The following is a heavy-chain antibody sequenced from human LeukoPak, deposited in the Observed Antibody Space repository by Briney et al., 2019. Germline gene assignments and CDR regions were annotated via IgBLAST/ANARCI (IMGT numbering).Heavy chain of an antibody. CDR3: ATGSRNGYNFADYFDY. V-gene: IGHV1-24*01. CDR1: GYTLTELS. D-gene: IGHD5-24*01. J-gene: IGHJ4*02. CDR2: FDPEDGET. Sequence: ASVKVSCKVPGYTLTELSMHWVRQAPGKGLEWMGSFDPEDGETIYAQKFQGRVTMTEDTSTDTAYMELSSLRSEDTAVYYCATGSRNGYNFADYFDYWGQGTLVTVSS.